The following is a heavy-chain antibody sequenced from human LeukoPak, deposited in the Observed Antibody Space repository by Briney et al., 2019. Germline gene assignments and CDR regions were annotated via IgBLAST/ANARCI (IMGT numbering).Heavy chain of an antibody. CDR1: GGSFSGYY. J-gene: IGHJ5*02. Sequence: SSETLSLTCAVYGGSFSGYYWSWIRQPPGKGLEWIGEINHSGSTNYNPSLKSRVTISVDTSKNQFSLKLSSVTAADTAVYYCASRVSVQLERGMGWFDPWGQGTLVTVSS. D-gene: IGHD1-1*01. V-gene: IGHV4-34*01. CDR3: ASRVSVQLERGMGWFDP. CDR2: INHSGST.